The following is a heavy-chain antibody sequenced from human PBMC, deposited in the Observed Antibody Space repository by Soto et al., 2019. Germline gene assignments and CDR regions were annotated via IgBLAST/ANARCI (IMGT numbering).Heavy chain of an antibody. V-gene: IGHV3-30-3*01. CDR3: ARPLWRDDYNWGYFDL. CDR1: GFTFSSYA. CDR2: ISYDGSNK. D-gene: IGHD4-4*01. J-gene: IGHJ2*01. Sequence: QVQLVESGGGVVQPGRSLRLSCAASGFTFSSYAMHWVRQAPGKGLEWVAVISYDGSNKYYADSVKGRFTISRDNSMNTLYLHMNSLRAEDTAVYYCARPLWRDDYNWGYFDLWGRGTLVTVSS.